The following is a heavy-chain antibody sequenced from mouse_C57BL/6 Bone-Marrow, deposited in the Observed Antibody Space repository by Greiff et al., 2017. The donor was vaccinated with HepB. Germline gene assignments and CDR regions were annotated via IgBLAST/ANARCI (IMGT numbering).Heavy chain of an antibody. CDR3: ALDGYGFAY. J-gene: IGHJ3*01. V-gene: IGHV1-69*01. CDR2: IDPSDSYT. Sequence: VQLQQPGAELVMPGASVKLSCKASGYTFTSYWMHWVKQRPGQGLEWIGEIDPSDSYTNYNQKFKGKSTLTVDKSSSTADMQLSSLTSEDSAVYYCALDGYGFAYWGQGTLVTVSA. CDR1: GYTFTSYW. D-gene: IGHD2-3*01.